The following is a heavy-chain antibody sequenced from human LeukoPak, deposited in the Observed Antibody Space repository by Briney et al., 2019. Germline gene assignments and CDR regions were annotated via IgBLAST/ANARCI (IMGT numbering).Heavy chain of an antibody. CDR1: GFTFSSYA. V-gene: IGHV3-23*01. Sequence: PGGSLRLSCAASGFTFSSYAMSWVRRAPGKGLEWVSGISDSGDSTYYADSVKGRFTISRDNSKNTLDLQVNSLRDEDTAVYYCAKVTRARAVVVPFDYWGQGTLVTVSS. CDR2: ISDSGDST. J-gene: IGHJ4*02. CDR3: AKVTRARAVVVPFDY. D-gene: IGHD3-22*01.